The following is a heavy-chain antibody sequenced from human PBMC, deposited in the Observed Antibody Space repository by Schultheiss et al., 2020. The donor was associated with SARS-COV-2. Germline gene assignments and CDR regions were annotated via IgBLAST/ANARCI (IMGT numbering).Heavy chain of an antibody. Sequence: SETLSLTCIVSGGSINSDDYYWTWVRQPPGKGLEWIGYIYYSGSTNYNPSLKSRVTISVDTSKNQFSLKLSSVTAADTAVYYCARARRAMVRGVQADFDYWGQGTLVTVSS. CDR3: ARARRAMVRGVQADFDY. D-gene: IGHD3-10*01. CDR1: GGSINSDDYY. J-gene: IGHJ4*02. V-gene: IGHV4-30-4*08. CDR2: IYYSGST.